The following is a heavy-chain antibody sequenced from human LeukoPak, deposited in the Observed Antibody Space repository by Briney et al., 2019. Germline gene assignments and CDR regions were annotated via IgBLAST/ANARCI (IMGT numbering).Heavy chain of an antibody. V-gene: IGHV3-23*01. CDR1: GFTFSSYT. CDR2: ISGSGGTT. D-gene: IGHD3-9*01. J-gene: IGHJ4*02. CDR3: AKAENWRGYFDWLLFFDY. Sequence: GGSLRLSCAASGFTFSSYTMNWVRQAPGKGLEWVSAISGSGGTTYYGDSVKGRFTISRDNSKNTLYLQMNSLRAEDTAVYYCAKAENWRGYFDWLLFFDYWGQEALVTVS.